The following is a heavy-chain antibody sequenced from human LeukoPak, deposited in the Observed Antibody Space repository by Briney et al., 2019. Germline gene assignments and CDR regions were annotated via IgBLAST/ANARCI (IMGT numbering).Heavy chain of an antibody. V-gene: IGHV1-69*13. CDR2: IIPIFGTA. CDR1: GYTLTNYG. Sequence: SVKVSCKASGYTLTNYGFIWVRQAPGQGLEWMGGIIPIFGTANYAQKFQGRVTITADESTSTAYMELSSLRSEDTAVYYCAGAPYYYGSGRVYYYMDVWGKGTTVTISS. D-gene: IGHD3-10*01. J-gene: IGHJ6*03. CDR3: AGAPYYYGSGRVYYYMDV.